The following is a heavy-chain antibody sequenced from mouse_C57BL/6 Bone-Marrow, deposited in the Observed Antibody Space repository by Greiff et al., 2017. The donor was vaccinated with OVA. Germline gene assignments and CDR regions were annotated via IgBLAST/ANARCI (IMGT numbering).Heavy chain of an antibody. D-gene: IGHD4-1*01. V-gene: IGHV5-9*01. CDR2: ISDGGGNT. Sequence: EVMLVESGGGLVKPGGSLKLSCAASGFTFSSYTMSWVRQTPEKRLEWVATISDGGGNTYYPDSVKGRFTISRDNAKNTLYLQMSSLRSEDTALYYCARRGGTDWYFDVWGTGITVTVSS. J-gene: IGHJ1*03. CDR3: ARRGGTDWYFDV. CDR1: GFTFSSYT.